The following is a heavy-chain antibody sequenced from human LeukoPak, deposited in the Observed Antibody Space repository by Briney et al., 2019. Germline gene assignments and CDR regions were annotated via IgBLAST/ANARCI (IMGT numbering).Heavy chain of an antibody. V-gene: IGHV3-30-3*02. Sequence: QPGGSLRLSCAASGFTFSSYAMHWVRQAPGKGLEWVAVISYDGSNKYYADSVKGRFTISRDNSKNTLYLQMNSLRAEDTAVYYCAKQRGYCSSTGCYMSLLDAFDIWGQGTMVTVSS. CDR2: ISYDGSNK. D-gene: IGHD2-2*02. CDR3: AKQRGYCSSTGCYMSLLDAFDI. J-gene: IGHJ3*02. CDR1: GFTFSSYA.